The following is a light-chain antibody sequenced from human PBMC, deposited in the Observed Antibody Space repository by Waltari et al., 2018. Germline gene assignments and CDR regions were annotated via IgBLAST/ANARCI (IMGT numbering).Light chain of an antibody. V-gene: IGKV2-28*01. Sequence: DIVMTQSPLSLSVTPGAPASISCRSSQSLLHRSGNTFLDWYLQKPGQSPQLLIYLVSNRASGVPDRFSGSGSGTDFTLKISRVEAEDVGVYFCMQARQTPWTFGQGTKVEIK. J-gene: IGKJ1*01. CDR1: QSLLHRSGNTF. CDR3: MQARQTPWT. CDR2: LVS.